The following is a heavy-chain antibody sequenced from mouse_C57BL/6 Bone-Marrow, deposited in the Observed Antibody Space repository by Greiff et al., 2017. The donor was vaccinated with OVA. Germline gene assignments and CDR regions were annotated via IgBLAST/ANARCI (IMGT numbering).Heavy chain of an antibody. D-gene: IGHD1-1*01. J-gene: IGHJ1*03. V-gene: IGHV1-64*01. CDR2: IHPNSGST. CDR3: AINYYGSPRYWYFDV. CDR1: GYTFTSYW. Sequence: QVQLQQSGAELVKPGASVKLSCKASGYTFTSYWMHWVKQRPGQGLEWIGMIHPNSGSTNYNEKFKSKATLTVDKSSSTAYMQLSSLTSEDSAVYYCAINYYGSPRYWYFDVWGTGTTVTVSS.